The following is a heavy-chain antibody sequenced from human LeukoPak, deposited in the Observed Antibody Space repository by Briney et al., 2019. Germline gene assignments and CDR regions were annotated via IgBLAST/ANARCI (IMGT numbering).Heavy chain of an antibody. Sequence: GASVKVSCKASGYTFTSYAMHWVRQAPGQRLEWMGWINAGNGNTKYSQKFQGRVTITRDTSASTAYMELSSLRSEDTAVYYCARVVGAVAGTYWFDPWGQGTLVTVSS. V-gene: IGHV1-3*01. D-gene: IGHD6-19*01. J-gene: IGHJ5*02. CDR1: GYTFTSYA. CDR2: INAGNGNT. CDR3: ARVVGAVAGTYWFDP.